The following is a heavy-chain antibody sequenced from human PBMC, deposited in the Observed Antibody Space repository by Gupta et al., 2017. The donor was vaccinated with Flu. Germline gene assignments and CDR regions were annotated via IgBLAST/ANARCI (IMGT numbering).Heavy chain of an antibody. J-gene: IGHJ4*01. V-gene: IGHV3-23*01. Sequence: EVQLLESGGGLVQPGGSLRLSCAASGFTFSSYAMSWVRQAPGKGLEWVSAISGSGGSTYDADSVKGRFTISRDKSKKTLYLQMNSMRAEDTAVYYYAKSVRQLVYFDYGCHGTLVTVYS. D-gene: IGHD6-6*01. CDR2: ISGSGGST. CDR3: AKSVRQLVYFDY. CDR1: GFTFSSYA.